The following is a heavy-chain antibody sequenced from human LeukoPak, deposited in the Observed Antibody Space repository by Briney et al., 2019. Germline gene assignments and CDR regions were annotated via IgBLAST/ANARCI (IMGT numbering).Heavy chain of an antibody. D-gene: IGHD3-22*01. V-gene: IGHV4-34*01. CDR2: INHSGST. CDR1: GGSFSGYY. Sequence: PSETLSLTCAVYGGSFSGYYWSWIRQPPGKGLEWIGEINHSGSTNYNPSLKSRVTISVDTSKNQFSLKLSSVTAADTAVYYCARIYYYDSSGYSDISGIDYWGQGTLVTVSS. CDR3: ARIYYYDSSGYSDISGIDY. J-gene: IGHJ4*02.